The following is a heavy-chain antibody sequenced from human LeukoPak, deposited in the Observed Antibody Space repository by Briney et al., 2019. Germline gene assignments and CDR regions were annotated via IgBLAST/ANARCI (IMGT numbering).Heavy chain of an antibody. CDR3: ARSVARAYHYYGMDV. CDR2: ISSSGSTI. Sequence: GGSLRLSCAASGFTFSDYYMSWIRQAPGKGLEWVSYISSSGSTIYYADSVKGRFTISRDNAKNSLYLQMNSLRAEDTAVYYCARSVARAYHYYGMDVWGQGTTVTVFS. CDR1: GFTFSDYY. J-gene: IGHJ6*02. V-gene: IGHV3-11*01. D-gene: IGHD5-12*01.